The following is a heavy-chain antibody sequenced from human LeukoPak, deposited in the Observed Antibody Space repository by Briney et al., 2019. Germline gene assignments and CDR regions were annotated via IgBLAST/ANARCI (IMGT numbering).Heavy chain of an antibody. CDR1: GFTFSSYW. Sequence: GGSLRLSCAASGFTFSSYWMHWVRQAPGKGLAWVASIKQDGSAKYYMDSVKGRFTISRDNAKNSLYLQMNSLGVEDTAVYYCARVNPLMAPGAVDIWGQGTKVAVSS. J-gene: IGHJ3*02. V-gene: IGHV3-7*01. CDR2: IKQDGSAK. CDR3: ARVNPLMAPGAVDI. D-gene: IGHD2-8*01.